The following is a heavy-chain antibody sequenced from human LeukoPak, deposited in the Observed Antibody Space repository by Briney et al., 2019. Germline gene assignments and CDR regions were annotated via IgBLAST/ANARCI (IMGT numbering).Heavy chain of an antibody. V-gene: IGHV1-69*04. D-gene: IGHD1-14*01. J-gene: IGHJ3*02. CDR1: GGTFSSYA. Sequence: GASVKVSCRASGGTFSSYAISWVRQAPGQGLEWMGRIIPILGIANYAQKFQGRVTITADKSTSTAYMELSSLRSEDTAVYYCARDYKPGTDAFDIWGQGTMVTVSS. CDR2: IIPILGIA. CDR3: ARDYKPGTDAFDI.